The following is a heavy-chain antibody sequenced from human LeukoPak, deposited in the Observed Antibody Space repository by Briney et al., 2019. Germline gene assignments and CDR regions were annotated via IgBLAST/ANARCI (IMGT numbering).Heavy chain of an antibody. J-gene: IGHJ5*02. Sequence: ASVKVSCKASGYTFTGYYMHWVRQAPGQGLEWMGRINPNSGGTNYAQKFQGRVTMTRDTSISTAYMELSRRRSDDTAVYYCARGYCSGGSCYEFDPWGQGTLVTVSS. D-gene: IGHD2-15*01. CDR2: INPNSGGT. CDR1: GYTFTGYY. CDR3: ARGYCSGGSCYEFDP. V-gene: IGHV1-2*06.